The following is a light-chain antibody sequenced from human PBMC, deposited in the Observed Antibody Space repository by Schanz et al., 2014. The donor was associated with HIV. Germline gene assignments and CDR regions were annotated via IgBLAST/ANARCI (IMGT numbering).Light chain of an antibody. J-gene: IGKJ5*01. CDR3: QQYNNWPSA. CDR2: GAS. CDR1: QSVSSY. V-gene: IGKV3-15*01. Sequence: ETLMTQSPATLSVSPGERATLSCRASQSVSSYLAWYQQKPGQAPRLLIYGASSRATGVPVRFSGSGSGTEFTLTISSLQSEDFAVYYCQQYNNWPSAFGQGTRLEIK.